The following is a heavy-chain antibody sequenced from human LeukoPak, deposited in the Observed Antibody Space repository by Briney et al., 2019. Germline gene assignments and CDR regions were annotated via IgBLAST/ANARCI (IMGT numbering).Heavy chain of an antibody. D-gene: IGHD1/OR15-1a*01. CDR2: ISAYNGNT. J-gene: IGHJ5*02. CDR3: ARDLAWGYVEQRLGWLDP. V-gene: IGHV1-18*01. CDR1: GYTFTSYG. Sequence: ASVKVSCKASGYTFTSYGISWVRQAPGQGLEWMGWISAYNGNTNYAQKLQGRVTMTTDTSTTTAYMELRSLRFDDTAVYYCARDLAWGYVEQRLGWLDPWGQGAQVTVSS.